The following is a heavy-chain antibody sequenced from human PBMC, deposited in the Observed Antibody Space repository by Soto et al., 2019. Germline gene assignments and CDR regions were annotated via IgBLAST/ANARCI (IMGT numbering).Heavy chain of an antibody. D-gene: IGHD6-13*01. CDR1: GGSFSGYY. CDR2: INHSGST. J-gene: IGHJ6*03. V-gene: IGHV4-34*01. CDR3: ARGGVIAAAGPQGHYYYYYYMAV. Sequence: SETLSLTCAVYGGSFSGYYWSWIRQPPGKGLEWIGEINHSGSTNYNPSLKSRVTISVDTSKNQFSLKLSSVTAADTAVYYCARGGVIAAAGPQGHYYYYYYMAVWGKGTTVTVSS.